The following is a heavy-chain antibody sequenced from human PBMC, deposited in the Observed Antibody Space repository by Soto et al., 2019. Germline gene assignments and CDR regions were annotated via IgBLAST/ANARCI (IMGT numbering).Heavy chain of an antibody. Sequence: SVKVSCKASGGTFSSYSISWVRQAPGQGLEWMGGIIPIFGTANYAQKFQGRVTITADKSTSTAYMELSSLRSEDTAVYYCASPYSSSWYVRFDYWGQGTLVTVSS. CDR2: IIPIFGTA. V-gene: IGHV1-69*06. J-gene: IGHJ4*02. D-gene: IGHD6-13*01. CDR1: GGTFSSYS. CDR3: ASPYSSSWYVRFDY.